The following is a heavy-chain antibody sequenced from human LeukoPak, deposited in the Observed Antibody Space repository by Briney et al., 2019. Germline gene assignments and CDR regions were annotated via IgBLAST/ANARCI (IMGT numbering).Heavy chain of an antibody. J-gene: IGHJ4*02. Sequence: SETLSLTCAVSGYSISSGYYWGWIRQPPGKGLEWIGNIYHSGSTYYNPSLKSRVTISVDTSKNQFSLKPSSVTAADTAVYYCARGGASYSSGWCPGYWGQGTLVTVSS. V-gene: IGHV4-38-2*01. CDR3: ARGGASYSSGWCPGY. CDR2: IYHSGST. CDR1: GYSISSGYY. D-gene: IGHD6-19*01.